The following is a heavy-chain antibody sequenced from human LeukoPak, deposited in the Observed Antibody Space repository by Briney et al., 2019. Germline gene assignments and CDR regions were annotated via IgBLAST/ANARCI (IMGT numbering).Heavy chain of an antibody. CDR3: ARLIVGAIDY. D-gene: IGHD1-26*01. J-gene: IGHJ4*02. Sequence: GGSLRLSCAASGFTFSSYSMNWVRQAPGKGLEWVSYISSSSSTIYYADSVKGRFTISRDNAKNSLYLQMNSLRAEDTAMYYCARLIVGAIDYWGQGTLVTVSS. CDR1: GFTFSSYS. V-gene: IGHV3-48*04. CDR2: ISSSSSTI.